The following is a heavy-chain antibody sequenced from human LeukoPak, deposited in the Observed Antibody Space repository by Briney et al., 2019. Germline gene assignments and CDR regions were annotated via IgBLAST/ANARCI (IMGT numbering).Heavy chain of an antibody. D-gene: IGHD3-22*01. CDR1: GFTFSSYG. J-gene: IGHJ4*02. V-gene: IGHV3-30*02. CDR3: AKEGTYYYDSSGYPYYFDY. Sequence: GTSLRLSCAASGFTFSSYGMHWVRQAPGKGLEWVAFIRYDGSNKYYADSVKGRFTISRDNSKNTLYLQMNSLRAEDTAVYYCAKEGTYYYDSSGYPYYFDYWGQGTLVTVSS. CDR2: IRYDGSNK.